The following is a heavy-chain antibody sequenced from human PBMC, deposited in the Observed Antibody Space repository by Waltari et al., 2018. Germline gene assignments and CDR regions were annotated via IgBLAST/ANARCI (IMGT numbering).Heavy chain of an antibody. CDR2: IPPEQGVT. J-gene: IGHJ6*03. V-gene: IGHV1-24*01. CDR3: PVVAQNIIVVSPADASYCSYMVG. CDR1: GYTLTGLS. Sequence: VQVAQSGAEAKKPGASVKVTCKVSGYTLTGLSIHWVRHVPGKGLEWTGRIPPEQGVTIYAHEFQGIVTTTEDPTRETAYLELCSVRSLDTAVNYSPVVAQNIIVVSPADASYCSYMVGWGRGTPFTGS. D-gene: IGHD2-15*01.